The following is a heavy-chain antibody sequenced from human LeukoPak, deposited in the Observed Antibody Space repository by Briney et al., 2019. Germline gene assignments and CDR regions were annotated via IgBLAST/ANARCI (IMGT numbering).Heavy chain of an antibody. V-gene: IGHV4-39*07. CDR1: GGSISSSSYY. D-gene: IGHD3-9*01. CDR2: IYYSGST. CDR3: ARNADFDWFLDY. J-gene: IGHJ4*02. Sequence: SETLSLTCTVSGGSISSSSYYWGWIRQPPGKGLEWIGSIYYSGSTYYNPSLKSRVTISVDTSKNQFSLKLSSVTAADTAVYYCARNADFDWFLDYWGQGTLVTVSS.